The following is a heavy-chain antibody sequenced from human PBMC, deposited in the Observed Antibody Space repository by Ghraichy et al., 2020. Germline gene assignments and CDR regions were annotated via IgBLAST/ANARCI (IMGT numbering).Heavy chain of an antibody. CDR1: GGTFSSYA. CDR2: IIPIFGTA. J-gene: IGHJ6*02. D-gene: IGHD5-24*01. CDR3: ATRSDGSGYYYYGMDV. Sequence: SVKVSCKASGGTFSSYAISWVRQAPGQGLEWMGGIIPIFGTANYAQKFQGRVTITADESTSTAYMELSSLRSEDTAVYYCATRSDGSGYYYYGMDVWGQGTTVTVSS. V-gene: IGHV1-69*13.